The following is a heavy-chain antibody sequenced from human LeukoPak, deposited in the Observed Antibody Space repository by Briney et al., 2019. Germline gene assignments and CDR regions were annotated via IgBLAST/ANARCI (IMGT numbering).Heavy chain of an antibody. CDR3: ARDHSGALYYPDY. Sequence: GRSLRLSCAASGFTFSSYAMHWVRQAPGKGLEWVAVISYDGSNKYYADSVKGRFTISRDNSKNTLYLQMNSLRAEDTAVYYCARDHSGALYYPDYWGQGTLVTVSS. J-gene: IGHJ4*02. V-gene: IGHV3-30*04. CDR2: ISYDGSNK. CDR1: GFTFSSYA. D-gene: IGHD6-19*01.